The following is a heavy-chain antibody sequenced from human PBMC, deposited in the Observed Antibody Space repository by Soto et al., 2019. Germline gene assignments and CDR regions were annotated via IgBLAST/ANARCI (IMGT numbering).Heavy chain of an antibody. J-gene: IGHJ6*03. CDR2: IWYDGSNK. V-gene: IGHV3-33*01. CDR3: ARDGTPYDDYSYYYMDV. Sequence: QVQLVESGGGVVQPGRSLRLSCAASGFTFSSYGMHWVRQAPGKGLEWVAVIWYDGSNKYYADSVKGRFTISRDISNRTLYLQIHSLRAEDTAVYYCARDGTPYDDYSYYYMDVCGKGTTVTVSS. D-gene: IGHD3-3*01. CDR1: GFTFSSYG.